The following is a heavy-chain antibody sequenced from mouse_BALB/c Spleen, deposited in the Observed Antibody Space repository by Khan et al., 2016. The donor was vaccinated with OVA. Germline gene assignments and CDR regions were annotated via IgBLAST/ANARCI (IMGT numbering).Heavy chain of an antibody. J-gene: IGHJ4*01. D-gene: IGHD1-1*01. CDR3: ARPYYYGSSYDTMDD. CDR2: IYPGSGNT. CDR1: GYTFTNYW. V-gene: IGHV1-63*02. Sequence: VQLQESGAELVRPGTSVKMSCKAAGYTFTNYWIGWVKQRPGHGLEWIGDIYPGSGNTNYNEKFKGKATLTADTSSSTAYMQLSSLTSEDSAIXYCARPYYYGSSYDTMDDWGQGTSVTVSS.